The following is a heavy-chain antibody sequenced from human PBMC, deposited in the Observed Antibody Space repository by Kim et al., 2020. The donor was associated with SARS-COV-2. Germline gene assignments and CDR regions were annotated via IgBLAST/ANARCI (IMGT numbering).Heavy chain of an antibody. Sequence: ASVKVSCKASGYTFTSYAMNWVRQAPGQGLEWMGWINTNTGNPTYAQGFTGRFVFSLDTSVSTAYLQISSLKAEDTAVYYCAREGYCSSTSCYKMADYWGQGSLLAV. CDR2: INTNTGNP. D-gene: IGHD2-2*02. J-gene: IGHJ4*02. CDR3: AREGYCSSTSCYKMADY. V-gene: IGHV7-4-1*02. CDR1: GYTFTSYA.